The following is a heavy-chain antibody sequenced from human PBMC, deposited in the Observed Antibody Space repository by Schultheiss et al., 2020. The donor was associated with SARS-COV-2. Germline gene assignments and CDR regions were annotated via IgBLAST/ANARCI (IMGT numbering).Heavy chain of an antibody. D-gene: IGHD3-22*01. Sequence: GSLRLSCAASGFTFSSHWMTWLRQAPGKGLEWIAYIYYSGSTYYNPSLKSRITISVDTSKNQFSLKLRSVTAADTAVFYCARRRYYDSYGGRNWFDPWGQGTLVTVSS. CDR1: GFTFSSHW. CDR3: ARRRYYDSYGGRNWFDP. J-gene: IGHJ5*02. V-gene: IGHV4-59*08. CDR2: IYYSGST.